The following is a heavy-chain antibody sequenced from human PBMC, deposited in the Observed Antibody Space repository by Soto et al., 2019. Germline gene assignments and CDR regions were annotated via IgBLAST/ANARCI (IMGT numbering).Heavy chain of an antibody. J-gene: IGHJ4*02. CDR2: IYYSGST. Sequence: SETLSLTCAVSGGSISSGGSSWSWIRQPPGKGLEWIGYIYYSGSTYYNPSLKSRVTISVDTSKNQFSLKLSSVTAADTAVYYCARFPLLGGSGSLIDYWGQGTLVTVS. CDR1: GGSISSGGSS. V-gene: IGHV4-30-2*05. D-gene: IGHD3-10*01. CDR3: ARFPLLGGSGSLIDY.